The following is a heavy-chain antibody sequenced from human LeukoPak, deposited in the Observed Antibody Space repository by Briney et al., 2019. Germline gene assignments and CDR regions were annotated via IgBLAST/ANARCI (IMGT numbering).Heavy chain of an antibody. Sequence: SETLSLTCAVYGGSLSGYYWSWIRQPPGKGLEWIGEINHSGSTNYNPSLKSRVTISVDTSKNQFSLKLSSVTAADTAVYYCARGAARISSSWETRFDYWGQGTLVTVSS. CDR2: INHSGST. V-gene: IGHV4-34*01. CDR1: GGSLSGYY. CDR3: ARGAARISSSWETRFDY. D-gene: IGHD6-13*01. J-gene: IGHJ4*02.